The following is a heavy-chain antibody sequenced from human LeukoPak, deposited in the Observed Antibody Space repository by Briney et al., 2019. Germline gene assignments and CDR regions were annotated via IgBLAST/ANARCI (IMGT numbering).Heavy chain of an antibody. CDR1: GYTFTGYY. J-gene: IGHJ4*02. D-gene: IGHD3-3*01. CDR2: INPNSGGT. Sequence: ASVKVSCKASGYTFTGYYMHWVRQAPGQGLEWMVWINPNSGGTNYAQKFQGRVTMIRDTSISTAYMELSRLRSDDTAVYYCARGWVYYDFWSGYLYYFDYWGQGTLVTVSS. CDR3: ARGWVYYDFWSGYLYYFDY. V-gene: IGHV1-2*02.